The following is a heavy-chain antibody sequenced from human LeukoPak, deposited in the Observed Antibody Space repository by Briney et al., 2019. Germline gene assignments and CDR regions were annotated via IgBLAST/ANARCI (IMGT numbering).Heavy chain of an antibody. V-gene: IGHV1-2*02. D-gene: IGHD3-3*01. J-gene: IGHJ3*02. CDR3: ARADHERVDAFDI. CDR1: GYTFTGYY. Sequence: GASVKVSCKASGYTFTGYYMHWVRQAPGQGLEWMGWINPNSGGTNYAQKFQGRVTMTRDTSISTAYMELSRLRSDDTAVYYCARADHERVDAFDIWGQGTMVTVSS. CDR2: INPNSGGT.